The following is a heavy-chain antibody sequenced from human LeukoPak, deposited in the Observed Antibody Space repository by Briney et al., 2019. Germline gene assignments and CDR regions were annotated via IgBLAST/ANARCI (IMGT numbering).Heavy chain of an antibody. CDR2: ISISGSTI. J-gene: IGHJ4*02. CDR3: ASSLSSYKWDFDY. CDR1: GFTFSGYE. V-gene: IGHV3-48*03. Sequence: PGGSLRLSCAASGFTFSGYEMNWVRQAPGKGLEWVSYISISGSTIYYADSVKGRFTISRDNAKNSLYLQMNSLRAEDTAVYYCASSLSSYKWDFDYWGQGTLVTVSS. D-gene: IGHD5-12*01.